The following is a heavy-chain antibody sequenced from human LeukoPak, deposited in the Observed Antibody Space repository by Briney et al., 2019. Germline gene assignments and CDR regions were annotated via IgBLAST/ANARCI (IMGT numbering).Heavy chain of an antibody. D-gene: IGHD4-17*01. CDR1: GFTFSSYS. CDR2: ISSSSSYI. CDR3: AREFGDYDEH. V-gene: IGHV3-21*01. Sequence: PGGSLRLSCAASGFTFSSYSMNWVRQAPGKGLEWVSSISSSSSYIYYADSVKGRFTISRDDAKNSLYLQMNSLRAEDTAVYYCAREFGDYDEHWGQGTLVTVSS. J-gene: IGHJ1*01.